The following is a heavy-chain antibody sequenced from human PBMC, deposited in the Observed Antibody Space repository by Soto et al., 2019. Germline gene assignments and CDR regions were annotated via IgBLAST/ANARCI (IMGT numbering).Heavy chain of an antibody. J-gene: IGHJ6*03. V-gene: IGHV4-34*01. D-gene: IGHD3-10*01. CDR1: GGSFSGYY. CDR2: INHSGST. CDR3: ARAGSDYYGSGSKSYYYYMDV. Sequence: PSETLSLTCAVYGGSFSGYYWSWIRQPPGKGLEWIGEINHSGSTNYNPSLKSRVTISVDTSKNQFSLKLSSVTAADTAVYYCARAGSDYYGSGSKSYYYYMDVWGKGTTVTVSS.